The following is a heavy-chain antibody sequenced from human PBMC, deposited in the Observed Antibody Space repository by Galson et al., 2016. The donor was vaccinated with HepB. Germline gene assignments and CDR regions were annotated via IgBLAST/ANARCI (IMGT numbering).Heavy chain of an antibody. D-gene: IGHD6-13*01. CDR1: GFTFSSYG. J-gene: IGHJ3*02. Sequence: SLRLSCAASGFTFSSYGMHWVRQAPGKGLEWVALIWYDGSNRYYADSVKGRFTISRDNSKNMMYLQMNSLRAEDTAVYYCASDGQQMVRDAFDIWGQGTRVTVST. CDR3: ASDGQQMVRDAFDI. V-gene: IGHV3-33*01. CDR2: IWYDGSNR.